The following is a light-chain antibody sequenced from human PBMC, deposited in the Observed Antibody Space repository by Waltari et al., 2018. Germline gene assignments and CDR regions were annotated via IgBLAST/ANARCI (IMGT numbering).Light chain of an antibody. CDR3: QQSYSTPPFT. CDR1: QIISSY. Sequence: DIQMTQSPSSLSASVGDRVTITCRTSQIISSYLNWFQQTPGKAPKLLIYASSSLQSGVPSRFSGSGSETDFTLTISSLQPEDFATYYCQQSYSTPPFTFGPGTKVDIK. CDR2: ASS. J-gene: IGKJ3*01. V-gene: IGKV1-39*01.